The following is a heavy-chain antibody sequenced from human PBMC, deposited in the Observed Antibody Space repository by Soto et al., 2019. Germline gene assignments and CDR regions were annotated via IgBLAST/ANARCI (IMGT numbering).Heavy chain of an antibody. CDR1: GGSFSGYY. V-gene: IGHV4-34*01. CDR2: INHSGST. D-gene: IGHD3-3*01. J-gene: IGHJ4*02. CDR3: AREKYDFWSGYYYYFDY. Sequence: QVQLQQWGAGLLKPSETLSLTCAVYGGSFSGYYWIWIRQPPGKGLEWIGEINHSGSTNYNPSLKSRVTISVDTSKNQFSLKLSSVTAADTAVYFCAREKYDFWSGYYYYFDYWGQGTLVTVSS.